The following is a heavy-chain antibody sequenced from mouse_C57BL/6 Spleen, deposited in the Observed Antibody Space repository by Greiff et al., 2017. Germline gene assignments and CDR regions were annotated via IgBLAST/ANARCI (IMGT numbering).Heavy chain of an antibody. CDR3: ARDGYYWYFEV. CDR2: INPGSGGT. Sequence: VQLQQPGAELVRPGTSVKVSCKASGYAFTNYLIEWVKQRPGQGLEWIGVINPGSGGTNYNEKFKGKAALTADKSSSTAYMQLSSLPSEDSAVYICARDGYYWYFEVWGTGTTVTVSS. J-gene: IGHJ1*03. CDR1: GYAFTNYL. V-gene: IGHV1-54*01. D-gene: IGHD2-3*01.